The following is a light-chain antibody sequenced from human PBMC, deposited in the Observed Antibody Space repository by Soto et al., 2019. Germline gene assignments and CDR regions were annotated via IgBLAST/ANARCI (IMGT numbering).Light chain of an antibody. CDR2: DAS. V-gene: IGKV3-11*01. CDR1: QSVGSS. Sequence: ETVLTQSPATLSLSPGERATLSCRASQSVGSSLAWYQQRPGQPPRLLIYDASKREPGTPARFTGSGSGTDFTLTISSLEPEDFAVYYCQQYNNWPYTFGQGTRVEIK. CDR3: QQYNNWPYT. J-gene: IGKJ2*01.